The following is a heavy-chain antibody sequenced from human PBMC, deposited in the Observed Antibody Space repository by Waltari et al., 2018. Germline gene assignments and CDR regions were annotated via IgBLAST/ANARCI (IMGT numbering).Heavy chain of an antibody. J-gene: IGHJ4*02. V-gene: IGHV3-21*01. D-gene: IGHD6-13*01. CDR2: ISSSSSYI. CDR3: ARAAAAAGSDY. CDR1: GFTFSSYS. Sequence: EVQLVESGGGLVKPGGPLRLSCAASGFTFSSYSMTWVRQAPGKGLEWVSSISSSSSYIYYADSVKGRFTISRDNAKNSLYLQMNSLRAEDTAVYYCARAAAAAGSDYWGQGTLVTVSS.